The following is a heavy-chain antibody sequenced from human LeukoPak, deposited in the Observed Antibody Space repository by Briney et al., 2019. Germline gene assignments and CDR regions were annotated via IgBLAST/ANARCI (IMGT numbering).Heavy chain of an antibody. CDR2: INHSGST. Sequence: KPSETLSLTCAVYGGSFSGYYWSWIRQPPGKGLEWIGEINHSGSTNYNPSLKSRVTISVDTSKNQFSLKLSSVTAADTAVYYCARGGFLSCSGGSCLLNWFDPWGQGTLVTVSS. CDR3: ARGGFLSCSGGSCLLNWFDP. V-gene: IGHV4-34*01. CDR1: GGSFSGYY. D-gene: IGHD2-15*01. J-gene: IGHJ5*02.